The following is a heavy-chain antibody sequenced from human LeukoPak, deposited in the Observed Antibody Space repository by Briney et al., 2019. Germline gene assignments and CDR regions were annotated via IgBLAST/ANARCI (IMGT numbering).Heavy chain of an antibody. D-gene: IGHD2-2*01. V-gene: IGHV1-18*01. J-gene: IGHJ5*02. CDR2: ISAYNGNT. Sequence: SVKVSCKASGYTFTSYGISWVRQAPGQGLEWMGWISAYNGNTNYAQKLQGRVTMTTDTSTSTAYMELRSLRSDDTAVYYCAVHRYCSSTSCYWFDPWGQGTLVTVSS. CDR3: AVHRYCSSTSCYWFDP. CDR1: GYTFTSYG.